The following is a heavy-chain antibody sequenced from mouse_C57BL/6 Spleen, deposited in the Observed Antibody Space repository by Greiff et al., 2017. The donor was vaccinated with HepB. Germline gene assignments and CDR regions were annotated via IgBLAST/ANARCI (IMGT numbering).Heavy chain of an antibody. V-gene: IGHV1-15*01. CDR1: GYTFTDYE. D-gene: IGHD1-1*01. Sequence: VQLQQSGAELVRPGASVTLSCKASGYTFTDYEMHWVKQTPVHGLEWIGAIDPETGGTAYNQKFKGKAILTADKSSSTAYMELRSLTSEDSAVYYCTRDDGSSWYFDVWGTGTTVTVSS. CDR3: TRDDGSSWYFDV. J-gene: IGHJ1*03. CDR2: IDPETGGT.